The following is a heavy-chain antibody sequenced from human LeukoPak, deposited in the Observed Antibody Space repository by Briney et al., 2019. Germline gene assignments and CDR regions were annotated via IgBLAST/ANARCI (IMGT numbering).Heavy chain of an antibody. CDR2: IYHTGST. Sequence: SETLSLTCSVSAFPIRTYYWTWFRQPPGKGLEWIGYIYHTGSTNYNPSLKSRVTLSIDTSRSQFSLRLTSVTAADTAVYYFANYDGAPRSWGQGTLVTVSS. CDR3: ANYDGAPRS. CDR1: AFPIRTYY. V-gene: IGHV4-59*08. D-gene: IGHD3-16*01. J-gene: IGHJ4*02.